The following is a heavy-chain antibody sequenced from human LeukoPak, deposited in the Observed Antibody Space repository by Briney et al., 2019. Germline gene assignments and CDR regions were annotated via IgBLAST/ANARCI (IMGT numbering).Heavy chain of an antibody. CDR2: ISGGGGT. V-gene: IGHV3-23*01. CDR3: ARANGYSSGWFFDY. Sequence: QPGGSLRLSCAASGFTFSSYAMGWVRQAPGKGLQWVSAISGGGGTYYADSVKGRFTISRDNSKNTLYLQMNSLRAEETAVYYCARANGYSSGWFFDYWGQGTLVTVSS. CDR1: GFTFSSYA. D-gene: IGHD6-19*01. J-gene: IGHJ4*02.